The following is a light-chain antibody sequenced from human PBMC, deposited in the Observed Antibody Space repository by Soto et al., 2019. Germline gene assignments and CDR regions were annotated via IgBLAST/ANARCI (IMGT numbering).Light chain of an antibody. Sequence: DIVLTQSPESLAVSLGERATINCKSSQSVLYSSNNKNYLAWYQQKPGQPPKLLIYWASTRESGVPDRFSGSGSGTDFTLTTSSLQAEDVAVYYCQQYYSTPRTFGQGTKLEIK. CDR2: WAS. V-gene: IGKV4-1*01. CDR3: QQYYSTPRT. J-gene: IGKJ2*01. CDR1: QSVLYSSNNKNY.